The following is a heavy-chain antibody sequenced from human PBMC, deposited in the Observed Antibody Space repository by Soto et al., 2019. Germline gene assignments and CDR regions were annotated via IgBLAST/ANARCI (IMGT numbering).Heavy chain of an antibody. Sequence: SETLSLTCTVSGGSISSYYWSWIRQPAGKGLEWIGRIYTSGSTNYNPSLKSRVTMSVDTSKNQFSLKLSSVTAADTAVYYCASSIAAAQRDYYYGMDVWGQGTTVTV. V-gene: IGHV4-4*07. D-gene: IGHD6-13*01. CDR3: ASSIAAAQRDYYYGMDV. CDR1: GGSISSYY. CDR2: IYTSGST. J-gene: IGHJ6*02.